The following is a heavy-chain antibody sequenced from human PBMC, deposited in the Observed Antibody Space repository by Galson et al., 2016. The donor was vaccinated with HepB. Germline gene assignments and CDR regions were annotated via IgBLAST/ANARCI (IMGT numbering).Heavy chain of an antibody. Sequence: SETLSLTCAVSDESFSEYYWSWIRQPPGKGLEWIGQINRHGSTIYRSSLKSRVTISIDTSKNQISLKVNSVTAADTAVYYCARGPLSGSHDFDYWGQGTLVTASS. CDR3: ARGPLSGSHDFDY. CDR2: INRHGST. J-gene: IGHJ4*01. CDR1: DESFSEYY. V-gene: IGHV4-34*01. D-gene: IGHD1-26*01.